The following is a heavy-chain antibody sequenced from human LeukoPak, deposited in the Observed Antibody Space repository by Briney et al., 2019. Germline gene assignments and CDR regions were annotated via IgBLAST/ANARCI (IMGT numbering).Heavy chain of an antibody. CDR1: GGSFSGYY. CDR2: INHSGST. D-gene: IGHD6-13*01. Sequence: SETLSLTCAVYGGSFSGYYWSWIRQPPGKGLEWIGEINHSGSTNYNPSLKSRVTISVDTSKNQFSLKLSSVTAADTAVYYCARLPRKAASYYYYMDVWGKGTTVTISS. J-gene: IGHJ6*03. CDR3: ARLPRKAASYYYYMDV. V-gene: IGHV4-34*01.